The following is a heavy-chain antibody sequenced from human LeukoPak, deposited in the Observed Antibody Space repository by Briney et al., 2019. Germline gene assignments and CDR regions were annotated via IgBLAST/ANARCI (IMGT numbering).Heavy chain of an antibody. D-gene: IGHD2-15*01. CDR1: GFTFSSYE. Sequence: PGGSLLHTCAASGFTFSSYEMNWVRQAPGKGLEWVSYISSSGSTIYYADSVKGRFTISRDNAKNSLYLQMNSLRAEDTAVYYCARDEESRVAATYYYQGMDFWGQGTLVTVSS. CDR3: ARDEESRVAATYYYQGMDF. CDR2: ISSSGSTI. V-gene: IGHV3-48*03. J-gene: IGHJ6*02.